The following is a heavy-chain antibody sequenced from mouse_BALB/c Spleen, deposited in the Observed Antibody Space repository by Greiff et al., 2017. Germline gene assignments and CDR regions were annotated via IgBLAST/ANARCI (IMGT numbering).Heavy chain of an antibody. D-gene: IGHD3-1*01. CDR2: INPYNGDT. V-gene: IGHV1-20*02. J-gene: IGHJ4*01. Sequence: VQLKESGPELVKPGASVKLSCKASGYSFTGYFMNWVMQSHGKSLAWIGRINPYNGDTFYNQKFKGKATLTVDKSSSTAHMELRSLASEDSAVYYCARSGYPYYAMDYGGQGTSVTVSS. CDR1: GYSFTGYF. CDR3: ARSGYPYYAMDY.